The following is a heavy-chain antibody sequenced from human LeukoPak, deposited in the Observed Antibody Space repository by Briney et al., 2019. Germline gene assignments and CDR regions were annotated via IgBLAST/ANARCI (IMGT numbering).Heavy chain of an antibody. CDR2: VFYSGTT. J-gene: IGHJ3*02. D-gene: IGHD3-22*01. Sequence: PSETLSLTCTVSGGSIGSHYWSWTRQPPGSGLEWIGYVFYSGTTNYNPSLKSRVTISVDTSENQFSLKLSSVTAADTAVYYCARDYYDSRGEAFDIWGLGTMVTVSS. CDR1: GGSIGSHY. CDR3: ARDYYDSRGEAFDI. V-gene: IGHV4-59*11.